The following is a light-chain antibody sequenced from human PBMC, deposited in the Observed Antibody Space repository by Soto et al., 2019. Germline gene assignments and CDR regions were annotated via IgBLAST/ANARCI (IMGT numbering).Light chain of an antibody. Sequence: DIQMTQSPSSLSASVGDRVTITCQASQGISNYLNWFQQKPGKAPKLLIYDASNLETGVPSRFSGSGSGTDFTFPISSLQSEDVATYYCQQHDKLPLTFGGGTKVEIK. CDR1: QGISNY. CDR2: DAS. CDR3: QQHDKLPLT. J-gene: IGKJ4*01. V-gene: IGKV1-33*01.